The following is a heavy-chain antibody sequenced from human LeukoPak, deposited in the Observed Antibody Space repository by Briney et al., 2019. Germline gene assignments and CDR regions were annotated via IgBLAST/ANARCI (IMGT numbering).Heavy chain of an antibody. CDR1: GFTFSSYA. CDR3: ARELSGWYYFDY. V-gene: IGHV3-30*04. Sequence: GRSLRLSCAASGFTFSSYAMHWVRQAPGKGLEWVAVISYDGSHKYYADSVKGRFTISRDNSKNTLFLQMNSLRAEDTAVYYCARELSGWYYFDYWGQGTLVTVSS. J-gene: IGHJ4*02. CDR2: ISYDGSHK. D-gene: IGHD6-19*01.